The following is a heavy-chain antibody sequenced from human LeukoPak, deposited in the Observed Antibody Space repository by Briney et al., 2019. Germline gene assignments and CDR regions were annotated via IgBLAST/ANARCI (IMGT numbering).Heavy chain of an antibody. CDR3: ARGGIRRDGYNF. J-gene: IGHJ4*02. D-gene: IGHD5-24*01. CDR1: GGSVSNNNW. V-gene: IGHV4-4*02. Sequence: SGTLSLTCAVSGGSVSNNNWWHWVRQSPGKGLEWIGEINHSGSTNCNPSLKSRVTISVDTSKNQFSLKLSSVTAADTAVYYCARGGIRRDGYNFWGQGTLVTVSS. CDR2: INHSGST.